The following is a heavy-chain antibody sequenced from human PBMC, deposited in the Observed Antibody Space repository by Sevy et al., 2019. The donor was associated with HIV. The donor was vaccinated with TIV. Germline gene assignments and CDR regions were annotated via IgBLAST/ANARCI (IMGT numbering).Heavy chain of an antibody. V-gene: IGHV3-33*01. CDR3: ARDPMGSYYDSSGYYVR. CDR2: IWYDGSNK. CDR1: GFTFSSYG. D-gene: IGHD3-22*01. J-gene: IGHJ4*02. Sequence: GGSLRLSCAASGFTFSSYGMHWVRQAPGKGLEWVAVIWYDGSNKYYADSVKGRFTISRDNSKNTLYLQMNSLRAEDTAVYYCARDPMGSYYDSSGYYVRWGQGTLVTVSS.